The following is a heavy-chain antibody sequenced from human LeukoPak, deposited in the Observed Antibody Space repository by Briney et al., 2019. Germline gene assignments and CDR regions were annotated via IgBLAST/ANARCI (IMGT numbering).Heavy chain of an antibody. Sequence: SVKVSCKASGGTFSSYTISWVRQAPGQGLEWMGRIIPILGIANYAQKLQGRVTITADKSTSTAYMELSSLRSEDTAVYYCARTYSSDFNWFDPWGQGTLVTVSS. D-gene: IGHD3-22*01. V-gene: IGHV1-69*02. CDR1: GGTFSSYT. CDR2: IIPILGIA. J-gene: IGHJ5*02. CDR3: ARTYSSDFNWFDP.